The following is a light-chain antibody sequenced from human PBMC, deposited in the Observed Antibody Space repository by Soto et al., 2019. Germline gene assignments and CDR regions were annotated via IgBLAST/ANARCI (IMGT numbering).Light chain of an antibody. V-gene: IGLV1-40*01. J-gene: IGLJ2*01. CDR2: GNN. Sequence: QSVLTQPPSVSGTPGQSISISCTGTSSNIGAGYDVHWYQQLPGTAPRLLIFGNNVRPSGVPDRFSGSKSGTSASLAITGLQAEDEAIYYCQSYDSSLTTAIFGAGTKLTVL. CDR3: QSYDSSLTTAI. CDR1: SSNIGAGYD.